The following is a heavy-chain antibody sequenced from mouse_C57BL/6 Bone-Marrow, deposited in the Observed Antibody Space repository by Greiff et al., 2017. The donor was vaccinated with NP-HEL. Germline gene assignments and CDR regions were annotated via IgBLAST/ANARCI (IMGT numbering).Heavy chain of an antibody. CDR2: GQGLEWIG. CDR3: SEDSAVYYCALYYYGSSWYFDV. J-gene: IGHJ1*03. V-gene: IGHV1-87*01. Sequence: VQLQQSGPELARPWASVKISCQAFYTFSRRVHFAIRDTTYWMQWVKQRPGQGLEWIGAIYPGNGDTSYNQKFKGKATLTADKSSSTAYMQLSSLTSEDSAVYYCALYYYGSSWYFDVWGTGTTVTVSS. CDR1: YTFSRRVH. D-gene: IGHD1-1*01.